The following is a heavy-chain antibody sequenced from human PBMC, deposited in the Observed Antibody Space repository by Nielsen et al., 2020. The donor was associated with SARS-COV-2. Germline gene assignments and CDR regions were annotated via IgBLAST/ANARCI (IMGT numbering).Heavy chain of an antibody. J-gene: IGHJ5*02. D-gene: IGHD2-2*02. CDR3: ARVREAVVVPAAIDWFDP. CDR1: GYTFTSYA. CDR2: INTNTGNP. V-gene: IGHV7-4-1*02. Sequence: ASVKVSCKASGYTFTSYAMNWVRQAPGQGLEWTGWINTNTGNPTYAQGFTGRFVFSLDTSVSTAYLQISSLKAEDTAVYYCARVREAVVVPAAIDWFDPWGQGTLVTVSS.